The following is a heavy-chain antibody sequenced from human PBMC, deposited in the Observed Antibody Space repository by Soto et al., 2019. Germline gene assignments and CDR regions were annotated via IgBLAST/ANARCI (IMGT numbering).Heavy chain of an antibody. V-gene: IGHV1-69*13. CDR3: ARSRKVVYYGSGSYYSNWFDP. CDR1: GGTFSSYA. CDR2: IIPIFGTA. Sequence: SVKVSCTASGGTFSSYAISWVRQAPGQGLEWMGGIIPIFGTANYAQKFQGRVTITADESTSTAYMELSSLRSEDTAVYYCARSRKVVYYGSGSYYSNWFDPWGQGTLVTVSS. J-gene: IGHJ5*02. D-gene: IGHD3-10*01.